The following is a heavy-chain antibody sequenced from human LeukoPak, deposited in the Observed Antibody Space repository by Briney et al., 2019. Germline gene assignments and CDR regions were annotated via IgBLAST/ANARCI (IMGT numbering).Heavy chain of an antibody. CDR2: IGIDSGNT. Sequence: GSLRLSCTASRFPFIEYSMNWVRQAPGKGLEWISYIGIDSGNTKYADSVRGRFTISADKAKNSLYLQMNSLRVEDTAVYYCARDHNYAFDNWGQGTLVSVAS. V-gene: IGHV3-48*01. CDR1: RFPFIEYS. J-gene: IGHJ4*02. CDR3: ARDHNYAFDN. D-gene: IGHD1-1*01.